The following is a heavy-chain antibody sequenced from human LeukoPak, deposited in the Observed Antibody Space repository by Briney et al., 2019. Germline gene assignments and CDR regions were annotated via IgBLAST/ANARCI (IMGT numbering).Heavy chain of an antibody. V-gene: IGHV1-8*02. Sequence: ASVKVSCTASGGTFSSYAINWVRQATGQGLEGMGWMNPNSGNTGYAQKFQGRVTMTRNTSISTAYMELSSLRSEDTAVYYCARAMVRGVIDYWGQGTLVTVSS. CDR2: MNPNSGNT. D-gene: IGHD3-10*01. CDR3: ARAMVRGVIDY. CDR1: GGTFSSYA. J-gene: IGHJ4*02.